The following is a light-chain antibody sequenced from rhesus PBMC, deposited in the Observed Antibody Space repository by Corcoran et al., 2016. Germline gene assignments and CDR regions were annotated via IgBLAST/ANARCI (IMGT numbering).Light chain of an antibody. Sequence: DIQMTQSPSSLSASVGDTVTITCRASQAISRYVAWYQQKPGEAPKPLINSASNLESGVPSRFSGSGPGTEFTLTISRLQPEDFAAYYCQQSDSPPFTFGPGTKLDIK. V-gene: IGKV1-37*01. CDR2: SAS. J-gene: IGKJ3*01. CDR1: QAISRY. CDR3: QQSDSPPFT.